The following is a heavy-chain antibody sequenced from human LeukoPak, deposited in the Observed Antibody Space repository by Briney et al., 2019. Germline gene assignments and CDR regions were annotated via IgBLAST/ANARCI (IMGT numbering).Heavy chain of an antibody. V-gene: IGHV4-34*09. CDR1: GGSFSGYY. CDR2: INHSGST. CDR3: ARERADYGDSFDY. Sequence: SETLSLTCAVYGGSFSGYYWSWIRQPPGKGLEWIGEINHSGSTNYNPSLKSRVTISVDTSKNQFSLKLSSVTAADTAVYYCARERADYGDSFDYWGQGTLVTVSS. D-gene: IGHD4-17*01. J-gene: IGHJ4*02.